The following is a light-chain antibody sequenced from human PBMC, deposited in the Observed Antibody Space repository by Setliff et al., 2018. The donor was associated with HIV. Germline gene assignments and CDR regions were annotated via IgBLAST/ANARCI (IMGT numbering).Light chain of an antibody. CDR3: SSYTSSSTLV. CDR2: DVS. Sequence: QSVLTKPASVSGSPGQSITISCTGTSSDVGGYNYVSWYQQHPGKAPKVMIYDVSNRPSGVSNRFSGSKSGNTASLTISGLQAEDEADYYCSSYTSSSTLVFGNGTQVTV. CDR1: SSDVGGYNY. V-gene: IGLV2-14*03. J-gene: IGLJ1*01.